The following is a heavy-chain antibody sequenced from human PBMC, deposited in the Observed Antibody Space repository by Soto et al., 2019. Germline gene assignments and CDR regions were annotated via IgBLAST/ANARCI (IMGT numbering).Heavy chain of an antibody. J-gene: IGHJ4*02. D-gene: IGHD2-2*01. CDR3: ARYAPFPAAIDN. V-gene: IGHV4-31*03. CDR1: GGSISSGGYY. Sequence: SETLSLTYTVSGGSISSGGYYWSWIRQHPGKGLEWIGYIYYSGSTYYNPSLKSRVTISVDTSKNQFSLKLSSVTAADTAVYYCARYAPFPAAIDNWGQGTLVTVSS. CDR2: IYYSGST.